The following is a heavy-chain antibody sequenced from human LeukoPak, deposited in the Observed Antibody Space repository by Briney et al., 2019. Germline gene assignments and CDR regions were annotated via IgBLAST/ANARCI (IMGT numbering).Heavy chain of an antibody. CDR3: ARAQPYTGSYHSFDY. V-gene: IGHV4-39*01. CDR2: IYYSGST. D-gene: IGHD1-26*01. J-gene: IGHJ4*02. CDR1: GGSISSSTYY. Sequence: SETLSLTCTVSGGSISSSTYYWGWIRQPPGKGLEWIGNIYYSGSTYYNPSLKSRVTISVDTSKNQLSLNLSSVTAADTAVYFCARAQPYTGSYHSFDYWGRGTLVTVSS.